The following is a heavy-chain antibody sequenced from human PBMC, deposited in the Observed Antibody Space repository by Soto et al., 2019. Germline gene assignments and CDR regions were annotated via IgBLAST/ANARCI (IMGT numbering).Heavy chain of an antibody. CDR3: ATSGYNYGPFDY. D-gene: IGHD2-15*01. CDR1: GDTFKNYA. V-gene: IGHV1-69*01. Sequence: QVQLVQSGAEVRKPGSSVKVSCRASGDTFKNYAISWVRKAPGHGLEWMGGIIPIFGKTDYAQTFHGRVTINGDESTYTAHMELRGLRSDDTALYYCATSGYNYGPFDYWGRGLLVTVSS. CDR2: IIPIFGKT. J-gene: IGHJ4*01.